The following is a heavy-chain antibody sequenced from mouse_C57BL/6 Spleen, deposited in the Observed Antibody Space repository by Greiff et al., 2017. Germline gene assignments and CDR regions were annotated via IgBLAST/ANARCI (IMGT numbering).Heavy chain of an antibody. CDR2: FHPYNDDT. J-gene: IGHJ3*01. D-gene: IGHD1-1*01. CDR3: ARGYYGSSPWFAY. CDR1: GYTFTTYP. V-gene: IGHV1-47*01. Sequence: VQRVESGAELVKPGASVKMSCKASGYTFTTYPIEWMKQNHGKSLEWIGNFHPYNDDTNYNEKFKGKATLTVEKSSSTVYLELSRLTSDDSAVYYCARGYYGSSPWFAYGGQGTLVTVSA.